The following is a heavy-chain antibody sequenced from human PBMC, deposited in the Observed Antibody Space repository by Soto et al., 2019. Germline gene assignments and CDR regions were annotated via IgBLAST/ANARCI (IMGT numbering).Heavy chain of an antibody. Sequence: GGSLRLSCAASGFTVSSNYMSWVRQAPGKGLEWVSVIYSGGSTYYADSVKGRFTISRDNSKNTLYLQMNSLRAEDTAVYYCARGRDYYDSSALFWGQGTMVTVSS. J-gene: IGHJ3*01. CDR1: GFTVSSNY. D-gene: IGHD3-22*01. V-gene: IGHV3-53*01. CDR3: ARGRDYYDSSALF. CDR2: IYSGGST.